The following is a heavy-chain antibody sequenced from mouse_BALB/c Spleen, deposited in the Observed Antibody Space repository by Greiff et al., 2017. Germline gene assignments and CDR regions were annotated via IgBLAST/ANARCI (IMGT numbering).Heavy chain of an antibody. CDR1: GFSLTGYG. J-gene: IGHJ4*01. Sequence: VKLMESGPGLVAPSQSLSITCTVSGFSLTGYGVNWVRQPPGKGLEWLGMIWGDGSTDYNSALKSRLSISKDNSKSQVFLKMNSLQTDDTARYYCARGAYGNYDAMDYWGQGTSVTVSS. V-gene: IGHV2-6-7*01. CDR2: IWGDGST. D-gene: IGHD2-1*01. CDR3: ARGAYGNYDAMDY.